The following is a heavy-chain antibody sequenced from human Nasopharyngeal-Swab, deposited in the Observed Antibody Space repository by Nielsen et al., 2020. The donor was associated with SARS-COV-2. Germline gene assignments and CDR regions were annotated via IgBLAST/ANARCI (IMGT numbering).Heavy chain of an antibody. D-gene: IGHD2-21*02. Sequence: GESLKISCAASGFTFSTYWMTWVRQAPGKGLEWVANIKEDGSEKYYVDSVKGRFTISRDNAKNSLYLQMNSLRPEDTAVYYCARGSCGGDCYSANFDYWGRGTLVTVSS. J-gene: IGHJ4*02. CDR3: ARGSCGGDCYSANFDY. CDR2: IKEDGSEK. V-gene: IGHV3-7*01. CDR1: GFTFSTYW.